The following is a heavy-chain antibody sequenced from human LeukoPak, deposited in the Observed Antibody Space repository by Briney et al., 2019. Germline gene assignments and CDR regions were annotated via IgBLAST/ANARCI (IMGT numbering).Heavy chain of an antibody. CDR3: ARLADYDSSGYFDY. CDR1: GFTFSSYW. J-gene: IGHJ4*02. V-gene: IGHV3-7*01. CDR2: IRQDGSEK. D-gene: IGHD3-22*01. Sequence: GGSLRLSCAASGFTFSSYWMIWVRQAPGKGLEWVANIRQDGSEKYYVASVRGRFTISRDNAKNSLYLQMNSLRGEDTAVYYCARLADYDSSGYFDYWGQGTLVTVSS.